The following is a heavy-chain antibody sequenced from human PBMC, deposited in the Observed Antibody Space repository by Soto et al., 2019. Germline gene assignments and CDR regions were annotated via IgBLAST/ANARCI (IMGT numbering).Heavy chain of an antibody. Sequence: VQSGSEVKKPGASVKVSCKASGYTFTGYYIYWXRQAPGQGLESMGWMNPNTGGANYAQKFQDRITMTRDTXXSXXXXXXXXXXXXXTXXXXXXXXLRGHLITLWGQGTLVTVSS. CDR2: MNPNTGGA. D-gene: IGHD3-10*01. V-gene: IGHV1-2*02. CDR3: XXXLRGHLITL. CDR1: GYTFTGYY. J-gene: IGHJ4*02.